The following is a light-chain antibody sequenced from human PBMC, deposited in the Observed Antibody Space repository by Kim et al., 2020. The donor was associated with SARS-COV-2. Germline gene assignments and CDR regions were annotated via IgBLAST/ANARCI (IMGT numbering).Light chain of an antibody. CDR3: MQGTHWPLYT. Sequence: DVVMTQSPLSLPVTLGQPASISCRSSQSLVHSDGNTYLTWFQQRPGQSPRRLIYKVSNRDSGVPDRFSGSGSGTDFTLKISRVEAEDVGLYYRMQGTHWPLYTFGQGTKLEI. J-gene: IGKJ2*01. V-gene: IGKV2-30*02. CDR2: KVS. CDR1: QSLVHSDGNTY.